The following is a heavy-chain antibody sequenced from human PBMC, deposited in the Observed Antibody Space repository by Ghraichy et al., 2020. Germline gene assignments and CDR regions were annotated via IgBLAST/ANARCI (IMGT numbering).Heavy chain of an antibody. CDR3: ARDFPVVAATSENWFDP. CDR2: IIPILGIA. D-gene: IGHD2-15*01. CDR1: GGTFSSYA. V-gene: IGHV1-69*04. Sequence: SVKVSCKASGGTFSSYAISWVRQAPGQGLEWMGRIIPILGIANYAQKFQGRVTITADKSTSTAYMELSSLRSEDTAVYYCARDFPVVAATSENWFDPWGQGTLVTVSS. J-gene: IGHJ5*02.